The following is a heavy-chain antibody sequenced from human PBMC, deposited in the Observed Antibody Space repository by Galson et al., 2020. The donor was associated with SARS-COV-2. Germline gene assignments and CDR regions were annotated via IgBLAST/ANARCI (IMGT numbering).Heavy chain of an antibody. CDR2: ISGSGGST. V-gene: IGHV3-23*01. J-gene: IGHJ4*02. CDR3: AKGGMTMVRGVIIYPIDY. Sequence: GESLKISCAASGFTFSSYAMSWVRQAPGKGLEWVSAISGSGGSTYYADSVKGRFTISRDNSKNTLYLQMNSLRAEDTAVYYCAKGGMTMVRGVIIYPIDYWGQGTLVTVSS. D-gene: IGHD3-10*01. CDR1: GFTFSSYA.